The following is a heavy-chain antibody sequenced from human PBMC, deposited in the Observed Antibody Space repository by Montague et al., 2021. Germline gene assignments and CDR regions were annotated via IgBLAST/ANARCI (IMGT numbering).Heavy chain of an antibody. Sequence: SLRLSCAASGFTFRSYCMHWLRQAPGKALVSVSRIKSDWLIAIYADSVKGRFTISRHNAKDTLHLQMNSLRAEDTATYYCARGGLRNYYYYMDVWGKGTTVTVPS. CDR3: ARGGLRNYYYYMDV. CDR2: IKSDWLIA. V-gene: IGHV3-74*01. J-gene: IGHJ6*03. D-gene: IGHD3-16*01. CDR1: GFTFRSYC.